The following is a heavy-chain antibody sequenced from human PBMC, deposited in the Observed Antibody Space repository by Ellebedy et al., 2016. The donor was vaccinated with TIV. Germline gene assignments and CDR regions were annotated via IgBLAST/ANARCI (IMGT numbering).Heavy chain of an antibody. CDR2: IYYTGHT. V-gene: IGHV4-30-4*01. Sequence: SETLSLXXTATGDSITSADFYWSWIRQPPGKGLEWIGHIYYTGHTFYNPSLKSRLTISLGTSEHQFSLKVSSVTAADTAVYYCARVSYCGADCHSGDYYVDNWGPGTLVTVTS. D-gene: IGHD2-21*01. CDR1: GDSITSADFY. J-gene: IGHJ4*02. CDR3: ARVSYCGADCHSGDYYVDN.